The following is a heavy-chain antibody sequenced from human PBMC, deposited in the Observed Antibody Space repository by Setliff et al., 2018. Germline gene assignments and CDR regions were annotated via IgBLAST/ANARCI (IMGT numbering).Heavy chain of an antibody. CDR3: ARDWFCSGGDCSDVFDF. CDR2: ISPNNGDI. Sequence: ASVKVSCKASGYTFTSYGISWVRQAPGQGLEWMGWISPNNGDIKYAQKLQGRVTLTTDTSTGTAYMELRSLTFDDTAVYYCARDWFCSGGDCSDVFDFWGQGTMVTVSS. V-gene: IGHV1-18*01. CDR1: GYTFTSYG. D-gene: IGHD2-21*02. J-gene: IGHJ3*01.